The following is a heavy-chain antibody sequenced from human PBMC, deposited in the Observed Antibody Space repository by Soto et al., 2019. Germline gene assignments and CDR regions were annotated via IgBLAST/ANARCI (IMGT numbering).Heavy chain of an antibody. CDR1: GFTFSSSW. CDR2: ISSDGSST. J-gene: IGHJ4*02. V-gene: IGHV3-74*01. D-gene: IGHD5-12*01. CDR3: ARPVVYSGYDRVFFDY. Sequence: GGSLRLSCAASGFTFSSSWMHWVRQAPGKGLVWVSRISSDGSSTNYADSVKGRFTISRDNAKNTLYLQMNSLRAEDTAVYYCARPVVYSGYDRVFFDYWGQGTLVTVSS.